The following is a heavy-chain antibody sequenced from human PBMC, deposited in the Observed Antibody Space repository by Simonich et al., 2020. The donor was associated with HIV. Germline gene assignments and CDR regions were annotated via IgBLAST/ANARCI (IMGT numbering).Heavy chain of an antibody. CDR1: GFTFSSYS. CDR2: ISSSSSYI. J-gene: IGHJ4*02. CDR3: ARDGRKGSSTSCSDY. D-gene: IGHD2-2*01. V-gene: IGHV3-21*01. Sequence: EVQLVESGGGLVKPGGSLRLSCAASGFTFSSYSMNWVRQAPGKGLEWVSSISSSSSYIYSADSVKGRFTISRDKAKNSLYLQMNSLRAEDTAVYYGARDGRKGSSTSCSDYWGQGTLVTVSS.